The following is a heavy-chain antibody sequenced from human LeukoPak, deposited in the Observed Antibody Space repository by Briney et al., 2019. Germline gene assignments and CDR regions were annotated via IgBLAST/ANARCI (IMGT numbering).Heavy chain of an antibody. CDR1: GFTFSSYW. V-gene: IGHV3-74*01. J-gene: IGHJ5*02. D-gene: IGHD2-2*01. CDR2: INSDGSST. Sequence: QTGGSLRLSCAASGFTFSSYWMHWVRQAPGKGLVWVSRINSDGSSTSYADSVKGRFTISRDNAKNTLYLQMNSLRAEDTAMYYCARGIVVGRNWFDPWGQGTLVTVSS. CDR3: ARGIVVGRNWFDP.